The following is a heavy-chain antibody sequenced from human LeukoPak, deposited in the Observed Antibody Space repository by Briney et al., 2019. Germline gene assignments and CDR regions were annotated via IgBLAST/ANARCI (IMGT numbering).Heavy chain of an antibody. D-gene: IGHD3-10*01. Sequence: GGSLRLSCSASGFTFSSYAMHWVRQAPGKGREYVSAIISKGGSTYYADSGKGRLTISRDNSKNTLYLQMSSLRAEDTAVYYCVKEVTYYYGSGSYFDYWGQGTLVTVSS. V-gene: IGHV3-64D*06. CDR3: VKEVTYYYGSGSYFDY. J-gene: IGHJ4*02. CDR2: IISKGGST. CDR1: GFTFSSYA.